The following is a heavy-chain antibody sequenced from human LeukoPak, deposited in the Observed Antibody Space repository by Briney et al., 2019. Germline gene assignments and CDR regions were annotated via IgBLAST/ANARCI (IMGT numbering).Heavy chain of an antibody. Sequence: AGGSLRLSCAASGFTFNNYAMYWVRQAPGKGLEWVSGIFGSGGSAHYADSVKGRFTISRDNSKNTVYPQLDSLRVEDTAVYYCGKTTVGYSSGRYPGWPVDYWGQGTLVTVSS. CDR3: GKTTVGYSSGRYPGWPVDY. J-gene: IGHJ4*02. D-gene: IGHD2-15*01. CDR2: IFGSGGSA. V-gene: IGHV3-23*01. CDR1: GFTFNNYA.